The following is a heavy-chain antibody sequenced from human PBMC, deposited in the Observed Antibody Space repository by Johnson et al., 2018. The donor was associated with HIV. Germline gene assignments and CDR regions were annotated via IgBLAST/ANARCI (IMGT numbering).Heavy chain of an antibody. CDR1: GFTFSSYW. CDR2: IKQDGSEK. V-gene: IGHV3-7*01. J-gene: IGHJ3*02. Sequence: MLLVESGGGVVQPGRSLRLSCAASGFTFSSYWMTWVRQAPGKGLEWVANIKQDGSEKYYVASVKGRFTISRDNAKNSLYLQMNSLRVEDTAVYYCASSYSESDAFDIWGQGTMVTVSS. D-gene: IGHD3-10*01. CDR3: ASSYSESDAFDI.